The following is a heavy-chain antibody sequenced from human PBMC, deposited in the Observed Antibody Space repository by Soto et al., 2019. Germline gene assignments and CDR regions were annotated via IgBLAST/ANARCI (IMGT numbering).Heavy chain of an antibody. CDR3: ARDGCTSASCDVYGMDV. CDR1: GFTFSSYW. CDR2: IKGDGSER. Sequence: EVQLVESGGGLVQPGGSLRLSCAASGFTFSSYWMSWVRQAPGKGLVWVANIKGDGSERHYVDSVKGRFIISRDNAKNSLFLQMNSLTVEDTAVYYCARDGCTSASCDVYGMDVWGQGPTVTVSS. J-gene: IGHJ6*02. D-gene: IGHD2-2*01. V-gene: IGHV3-7*03.